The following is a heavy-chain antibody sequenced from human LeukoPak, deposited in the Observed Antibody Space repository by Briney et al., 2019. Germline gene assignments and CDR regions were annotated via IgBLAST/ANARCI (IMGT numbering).Heavy chain of an antibody. CDR3: AKDGPYCSSTSCYLDY. V-gene: IGHV1-69*04. D-gene: IGHD2-2*01. Sequence: GSSVKVSCKASGGTFSSYAISWVRQAPGQGLEWMGRIIPILGIANYAQKFQGRVTITADKSTSTAYMEVNRLRSDDTAVYYCAKDGPYCSSTSCYLDYWGQGTLVTVSS. CDR1: GGTFSSYA. J-gene: IGHJ4*02. CDR2: IIPILGIA.